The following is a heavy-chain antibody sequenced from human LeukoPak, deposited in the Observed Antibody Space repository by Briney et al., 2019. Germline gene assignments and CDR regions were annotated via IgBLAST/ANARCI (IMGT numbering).Heavy chain of an antibody. CDR2: IYHSGST. D-gene: IGHD5-24*01. CDR3: ARDGYNYFDY. Sequence: SETLSLTCTVSGGSVSSGSYYWSWIRQPPGKGLEWIGYIYHSGSTYYNPSLKSRVTISVDTSKNQFSLKLSSVTAADTAVYYCARDGYNYFDYWGQGTLVTVSS. V-gene: IGHV4-61*01. J-gene: IGHJ4*02. CDR1: GGSVSSGSYY.